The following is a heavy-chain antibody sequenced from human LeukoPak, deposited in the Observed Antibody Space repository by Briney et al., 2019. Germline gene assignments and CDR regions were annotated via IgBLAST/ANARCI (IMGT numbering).Heavy chain of an antibody. CDR3: ARTTEAHSWRTRYYDYYMDV. Sequence: SETLSLTCTVSGGSISSSSYYWGWIRQPPGKGLEWIGSIYDSGSTYYNPSLKSRVTISVDTSKNQFSLKLSSVTAADTAVYYCARTTEAHSWRTRYYDYYMDVWGKGTTVTVSS. CDR1: GGSISSSSYY. V-gene: IGHV4-39*07. J-gene: IGHJ6*03. D-gene: IGHD6-13*01. CDR2: IYDSGST.